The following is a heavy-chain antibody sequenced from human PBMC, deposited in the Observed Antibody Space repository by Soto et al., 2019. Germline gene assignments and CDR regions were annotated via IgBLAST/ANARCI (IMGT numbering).Heavy chain of an antibody. V-gene: IGHV3-33*01. CDR1: GFTFSSYG. J-gene: IGHJ4*02. CDR2: IWYDGSNK. CDR3: ARDRGYCSSTSCYFSSFDY. Sequence: QVQLVESGGGVVQPGRSLRLSCAASGFTFSSYGMHWVRQAPGKGLEWVAVIWYDGSNKYYADSVKGRFTISRDNSKNTRYLQMNSLRAEDTAVYYCARDRGYCSSTSCYFSSFDYWGQGTLVTVSS. D-gene: IGHD2-2*01.